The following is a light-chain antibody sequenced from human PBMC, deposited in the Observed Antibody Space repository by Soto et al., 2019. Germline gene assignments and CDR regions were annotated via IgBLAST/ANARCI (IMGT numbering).Light chain of an antibody. V-gene: IGKV1-5*03. CDR1: QSFSTW. Sequence: DIQMTQSPSTLSASVGDRVTITCRASQSFSTWLAWYQQKPGKAPKLLIYKASSLESGVPSRFSGSGSGQEFTLTISSLQPDDFATYYCQKYNSFPLTFGGGTKVEI. J-gene: IGKJ4*01. CDR3: QKYNSFPLT. CDR2: KAS.